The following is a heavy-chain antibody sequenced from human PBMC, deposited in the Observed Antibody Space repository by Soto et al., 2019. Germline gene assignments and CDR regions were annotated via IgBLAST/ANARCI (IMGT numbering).Heavy chain of an antibody. CDR1: GYIFTAYS. V-gene: IGHV1-69*06. D-gene: IGHD6-13*01. CDR3: ARGIAAAPYDY. CDR2: IIPIFGTA. Sequence: SVKVSCKASGYIFTAYSMHWVRQAPGQGLEWMGGIIPIFGTANYAQKFQGRVTITADKSTSTAYMELSSLRSEDTAVYYCARGIAAAPYDYWGQGTLVTVSS. J-gene: IGHJ4*02.